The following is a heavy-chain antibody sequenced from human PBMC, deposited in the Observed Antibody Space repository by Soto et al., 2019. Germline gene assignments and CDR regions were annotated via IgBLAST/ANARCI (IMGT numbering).Heavy chain of an antibody. CDR3: ARGYYYGSGRPTPGGMDV. V-gene: IGHV1-18*01. CDR2: ISTYTGNT. D-gene: IGHD3-10*01. Sequence: QVHLVQSGAEVKKPGASVKVSCKASGYTFTNYDINWVRQTAGQGLEWMGWISTYTGNTNYAQKLQGRVTMTTDTSTSTAYRELRSLRSDDTAVYYCARGYYYGSGRPTPGGMDVWGQGTTVTVSS. CDR1: GYTFTNYD. J-gene: IGHJ6*02.